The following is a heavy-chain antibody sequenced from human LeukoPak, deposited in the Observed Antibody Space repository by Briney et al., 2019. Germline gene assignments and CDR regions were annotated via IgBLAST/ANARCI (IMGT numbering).Heavy chain of an antibody. Sequence: GGSLRLSCAASGFTSSSYAMSRVREAPGKGLEWVSAISGSGGSTYYADSVKGRFTISTDNSKNTLYLQMNRLRAEDTAVYYCAKDPSPLWFRYLGDFQHWGQGTLVTVSS. J-gene: IGHJ1*01. CDR1: GFTSSSYA. CDR3: AKDPSPLWFRYLGDFQH. CDR2: ISGSGGST. V-gene: IGHV3-23*01. D-gene: IGHD3-10*01.